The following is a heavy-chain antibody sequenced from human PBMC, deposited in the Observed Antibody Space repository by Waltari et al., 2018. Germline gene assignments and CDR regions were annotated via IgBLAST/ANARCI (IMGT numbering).Heavy chain of an antibody. D-gene: IGHD3-10*01. CDR1: GFTFSSYT. J-gene: IGHJ5*02. CDR2: SSSSSTYI. Sequence: EVQLVESGGGLVKPGRSLRLSCAASGFTFSSYTMNWFRQSPGKGLEWVSSSSSSSTYISYADSVKGRFTISRDDAENSLYLQMDSLRAEDTAVYYCTRDLYGSGGDWFDPWGQGTLVTVSS. V-gene: IGHV3-21*01. CDR3: TRDLYGSGGDWFDP.